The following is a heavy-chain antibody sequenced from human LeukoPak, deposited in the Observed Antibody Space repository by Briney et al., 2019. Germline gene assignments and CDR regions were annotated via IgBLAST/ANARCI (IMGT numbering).Heavy chain of an antibody. Sequence: SETLSLTCTVSGASISGYYWTWIRQSPGKGLEWIGYIYYSGSTNYNPSLKSRVTMSVDTSKNHFSLKVSSVTAADTAVYYCARAVVVAATVKWFDPWGQGTLVTVSS. V-gene: IGHV4-59*01. CDR2: IYYSGST. CDR3: ARAVVVAATVKWFDP. D-gene: IGHD2-15*01. CDR1: GASISGYY. J-gene: IGHJ5*02.